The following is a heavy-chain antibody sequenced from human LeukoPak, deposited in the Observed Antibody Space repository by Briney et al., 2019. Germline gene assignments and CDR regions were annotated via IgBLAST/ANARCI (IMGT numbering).Heavy chain of an antibody. CDR2: ISYDGSNK. D-gene: IGHD3-9*01. V-gene: IGHV3-30-3*01. Sequence: PGGSLRLSCAASGFTFSSYAMPWVRQAPGKGLEWVAVISYDGSNKYYADSVKGRFTISRDNSKNTLYLQMNSLRAEDTAVYYCATSILRYFDWLSDYWGQGTLVTVSS. J-gene: IGHJ4*02. CDR3: ATSILRYFDWLSDY. CDR1: GFTFSSYA.